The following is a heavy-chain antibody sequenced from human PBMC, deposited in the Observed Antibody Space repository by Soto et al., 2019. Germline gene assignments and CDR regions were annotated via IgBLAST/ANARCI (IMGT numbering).Heavy chain of an antibody. J-gene: IGHJ5*02. Sequence: QVTLKESGPVLVKPTETLTLTCTVSGFSLSNARMGVSWIRQPPGKALEWLAHIFSNDEKSYSTSLKSRLTISKDTSKSQVVLTMTNMDPVDTATYYCARIKSRYGDYGMLYWFDPWGQGTLVTVSS. CDR2: IFSNDEK. CDR3: ARIKSRYGDYGMLYWFDP. V-gene: IGHV2-26*01. D-gene: IGHD4-17*01. CDR1: GFSLSNARMG.